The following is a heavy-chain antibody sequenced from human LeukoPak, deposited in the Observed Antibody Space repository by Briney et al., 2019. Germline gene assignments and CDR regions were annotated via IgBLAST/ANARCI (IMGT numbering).Heavy chain of an antibody. CDR3: ARHRRHYDILTGYYAGHFDI. CDR2: MSFIGST. J-gene: IGHJ3*02. V-gene: IGHV4-39*01. CDR1: GGSISSTTYY. D-gene: IGHD3-9*01. Sequence: SETLSLTCSVSGGSISSTTYYWGWIRQPPGKGLEWLGSMSFIGSTYYNPSLKSRVTISVHMSKNHFSLNLSSVTAADTAVYYCARHRRHYDILTGYYAGHFDIWGQGTMVTVSS.